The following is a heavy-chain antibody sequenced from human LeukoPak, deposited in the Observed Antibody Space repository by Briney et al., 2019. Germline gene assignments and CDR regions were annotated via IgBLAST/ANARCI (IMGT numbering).Heavy chain of an antibody. Sequence: PSETLSLTCTVSGGSISSYYWSWIRQPPGKGLEWIGYIYYSGSTNYNPSLKSRVTISVDTSKNQSSLKLSSVTAADTAVYYCARDLGFGDSDYYYMDVWGKGTTVTISS. CDR2: IYYSGST. CDR1: GGSISSYY. CDR3: ARDLGFGDSDYYYMDV. D-gene: IGHD3-10*01. V-gene: IGHV4-59*01. J-gene: IGHJ6*03.